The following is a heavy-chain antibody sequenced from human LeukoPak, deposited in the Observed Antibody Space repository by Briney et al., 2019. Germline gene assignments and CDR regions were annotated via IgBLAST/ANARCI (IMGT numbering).Heavy chain of an antibody. CDR3: AKGPYYYDGSGYYYNAFDI. J-gene: IGHJ3*02. Sequence: GGSLRLSCAASGFTFSNYAMSWVRQAPGKGLEWVSTISGSGGSTYYADSVKGRFTTSRDNSKSTLYLQMYSLRAEDTAVYYCAKGPYYYDGSGYYYNAFDIWGQGTMVTVSS. CDR1: GFTFSNYA. CDR2: ISGSGGST. D-gene: IGHD3-22*01. V-gene: IGHV3-23*01.